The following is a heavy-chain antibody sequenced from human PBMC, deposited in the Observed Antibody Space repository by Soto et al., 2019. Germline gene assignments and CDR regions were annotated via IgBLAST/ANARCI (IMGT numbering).Heavy chain of an antibody. Sequence: GESLKISCKGSGYSFTSYWISWVRQMPGKGLEWMGRIDPSDSYTNYSPSFQGHVTISADKSIGTAYLQWSSLKASDTAMYYCASRHCSGGSCFNAAAFDIWGQGTLVTVSS. J-gene: IGHJ3*02. CDR1: GYSFTSYW. D-gene: IGHD2-15*01. V-gene: IGHV5-10-1*01. CDR2: IDPSDSYT. CDR3: ASRHCSGGSCFNAAAFDI.